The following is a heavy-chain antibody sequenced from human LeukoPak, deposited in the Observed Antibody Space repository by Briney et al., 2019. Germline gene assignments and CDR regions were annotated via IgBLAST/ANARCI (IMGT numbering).Heavy chain of an antibody. D-gene: IGHD3-3*01. CDR1: GFNFVTYA. Sequence: GGSLRLSCAASGFNFVTYAMNWLRQAPGKGLEWVSVISNSGETTHYADSVKGRFTISRDNSKNTLYLQMDSLRADDTAIYYCAKGSVVYYNFWSGSYSDYWGQGTLVTVSS. CDR3: AKGSVVYYNFWSGSYSDY. J-gene: IGHJ4*02. CDR2: ISNSGETT. V-gene: IGHV3-23*01.